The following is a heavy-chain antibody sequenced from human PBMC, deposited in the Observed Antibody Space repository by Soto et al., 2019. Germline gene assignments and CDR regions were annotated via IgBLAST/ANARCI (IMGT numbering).Heavy chain of an antibody. J-gene: IGHJ5*02. CDR1: GDSINNSHW. D-gene: IGHD6-13*01. Sequence: QVQLQESGPGLVQPSGTLSLTCAVSGDSINNSHWWSWVRQTPGKGLEWIGETSHSGTTNYNPSLKTRVTIPIDKSKNQFSLKMNSVTAADTAVYYCAREVNSSPARGPNWFDPWGQGTLVTVSS. V-gene: IGHV4-4*02. CDR3: AREVNSSPARGPNWFDP. CDR2: TSHSGTT.